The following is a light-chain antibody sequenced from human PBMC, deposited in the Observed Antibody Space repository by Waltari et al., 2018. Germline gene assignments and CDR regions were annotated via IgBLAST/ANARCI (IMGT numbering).Light chain of an antibody. CDR2: GAS. Sequence: EIVMTQSPATLSVSPGERAPLACRASQSVSSSLAWYQQKPGQAPRLLFYGASIRATGIPVRFSGSGSGTDFTLTIDSVQSEDFAVYYCQQYDNWPLLFGQGTKVEIK. J-gene: IGKJ1*01. V-gene: IGKV3-15*01. CDR3: QQYDNWPLL. CDR1: QSVSSS.